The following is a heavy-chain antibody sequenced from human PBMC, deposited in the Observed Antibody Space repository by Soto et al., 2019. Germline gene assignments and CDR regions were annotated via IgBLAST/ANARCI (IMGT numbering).Heavy chain of an antibody. J-gene: IGHJ4*02. Sequence: QLQLQESGPGLVKPSETLSLTCTVSGGSISSSSYYWGWIRQPPGKGLEWIGSIYYSGSTYYNPSLKSRVTISVDTSKNQFSLKLSSVTAADTAVYYCARHEIAAAIPGYWGQGTLVTVSS. CDR3: ARHEIAAAIPGY. CDR1: GGSISSSSYY. V-gene: IGHV4-39*01. D-gene: IGHD6-13*01. CDR2: IYYSGST.